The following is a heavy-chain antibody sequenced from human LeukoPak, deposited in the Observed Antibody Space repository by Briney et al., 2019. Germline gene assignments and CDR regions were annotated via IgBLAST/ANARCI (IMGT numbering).Heavy chain of an antibody. CDR3: AKDIEIRGWGSPEY. CDR1: GFTFTSYG. CDR2: ISYDGSNK. J-gene: IGHJ4*02. V-gene: IGHV3-30*18. Sequence: GRSLRLSCEASGFTFTSYGMHWVRQAPGKGLEWVAVISYDGSNKYCADSVKGRFTISRDNSKNTLDLQMTGLRAEDTAVYYCAKDIEIRGWGSPEYWGQGTLVTVSS. D-gene: IGHD3-16*01.